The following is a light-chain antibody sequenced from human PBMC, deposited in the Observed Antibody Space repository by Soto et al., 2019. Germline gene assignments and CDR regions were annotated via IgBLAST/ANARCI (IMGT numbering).Light chain of an antibody. CDR1: SSDVGGYNS. J-gene: IGLJ3*02. CDR2: EVN. Sequence: QSALTQSPSASGSPGQSVTISCTGTSSDVGGYNSVSWYQQHPGKAPKLMTYEVNKRPSGVPDRFSGSKSGNTASLTVSGLQADDEADYYCSSYAGINNLVFGGGTKLTVL. V-gene: IGLV2-8*01. CDR3: SSYAGINNLV.